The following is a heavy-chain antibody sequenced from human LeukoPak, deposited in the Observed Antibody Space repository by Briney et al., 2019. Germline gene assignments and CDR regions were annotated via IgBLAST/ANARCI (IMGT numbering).Heavy chain of an antibody. J-gene: IGHJ5*02. CDR3: AREVTGTNPNWFDP. Sequence: SVKVSCTASGATFSNYAVSWVRQAPGQGLEWLGRIPIVGTTKYAQKFQGRVTITADKSTSTACMELNSLGSEDTAVYYCAREVTGTNPNWFDPWGQGTLVTVSS. D-gene: IGHD1-7*01. CDR2: IPIVGTT. V-gene: IGHV1-69*04. CDR1: GATFSNYA.